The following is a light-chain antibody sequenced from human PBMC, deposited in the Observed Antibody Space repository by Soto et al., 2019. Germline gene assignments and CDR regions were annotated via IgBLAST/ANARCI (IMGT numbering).Light chain of an antibody. J-gene: IGKJ1*01. Sequence: DIVMTQTPISLSVTPGQPTSISCKSSQSLLHSDGKTYLSWYLQRPGQPPQLLISEVSNRFSGVTDRFSGSGAGTDFTLKISRVEAVDVVVYYCMQSLVLPRTFGQGTKVEIK. V-gene: IGKV2D-29*01. CDR1: QSLLHSDGKTY. CDR3: MQSLVLPRT. CDR2: EVS.